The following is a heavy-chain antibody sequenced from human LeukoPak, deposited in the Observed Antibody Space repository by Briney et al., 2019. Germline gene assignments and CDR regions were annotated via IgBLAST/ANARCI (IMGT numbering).Heavy chain of an antibody. CDR1: GLTFSSYA. V-gene: IGHV4-59*08. Sequence: GSLRLSCAASGLTFSSYAMSWVRQAPGKGLEWIGYIYYSGSTNYNPSLKSRVTISVDTSKNQFSLKLSSVTAADTAVYYCARRMGATVYFDYWGQGTLVTVSS. CDR3: ARRMGATVYFDY. D-gene: IGHD1-26*01. CDR2: IYYSGST. J-gene: IGHJ4*02.